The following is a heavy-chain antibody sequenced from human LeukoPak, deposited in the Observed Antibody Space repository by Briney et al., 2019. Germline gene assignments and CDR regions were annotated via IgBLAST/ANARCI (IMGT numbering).Heavy chain of an antibody. CDR1: GGSFSGNY. Sequence: SQTLSLTCAVYGGSFSGNYWSWNRQPPGKGLEWIGEINYSGSTNYNPSLKSRVTISVDTSKNQFSLKLSSVTAADTAVYYRARVGGDIVVVPAARRPAPYFDYWGQGNLVTVSS. V-gene: IGHV4-34*01. CDR3: ARVGGDIVVVPAARRPAPYFDY. CDR2: INYSGST. D-gene: IGHD2-2*01. J-gene: IGHJ4*02.